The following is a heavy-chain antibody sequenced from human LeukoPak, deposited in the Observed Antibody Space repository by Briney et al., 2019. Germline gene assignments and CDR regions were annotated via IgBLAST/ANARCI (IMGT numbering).Heavy chain of an antibody. CDR2: ISYDGSNK. V-gene: IGHV3-30*18. Sequence: PGGSLRLSCAASGFTFSSYCMHWVRQAPGKGLEWVAVISYDGSNKYYADSVKGRFTISRDNAKNSLYLQMNSLRGEDMALYYCAKGGGNSIAARPDKLGAFDIWGQGTMVTVSS. CDR3: AKGGGNSIAARPDKLGAFDI. D-gene: IGHD6-6*01. CDR1: GFTFSSYC. J-gene: IGHJ3*02.